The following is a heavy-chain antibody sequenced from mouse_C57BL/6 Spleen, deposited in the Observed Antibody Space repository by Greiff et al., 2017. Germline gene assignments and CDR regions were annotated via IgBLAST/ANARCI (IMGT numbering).Heavy chain of an antibody. J-gene: IGHJ4*01. V-gene: IGHV2-5*01. Sequence: VQVVESGPGLVQPSQSLSITCTVSGFSLTSYGVHWVRQSPGKGLEWLGVIWRGGSTDYNAAFMSRLSITKDNSKTQVFFKRNRLQADDTAIYYCAKNALNYYAMDYGGQGTSVTVSS. CDR1: GFSLTSYG. CDR3: AKNALNYYAMDY. CDR2: IWRGGST.